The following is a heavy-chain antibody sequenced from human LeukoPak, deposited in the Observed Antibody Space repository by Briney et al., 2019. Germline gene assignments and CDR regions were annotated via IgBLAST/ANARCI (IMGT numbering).Heavy chain of an antibody. J-gene: IGHJ5*02. V-gene: IGHV4-30-4*01. CDR1: GGSISSGDYY. D-gene: IGHD5-12*01. CDR3: ARDGKGYSGYDYMPGRGDWALNWFDP. Sequence: SQTLSLTCTVSGGSISSGDYYWSWIRQPPGKGLEWIGYIYYSGSTYYNPSLKSRVTISVDTSKNQFSLKLSSVTAADTAVYYCARDGKGYSGYDYMPGRGDWALNWFDPWGQGTLVTVSS. CDR2: IYYSGST.